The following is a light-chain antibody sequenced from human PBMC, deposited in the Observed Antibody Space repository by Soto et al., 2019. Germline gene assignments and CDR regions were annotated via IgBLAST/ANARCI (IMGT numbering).Light chain of an antibody. V-gene: IGLV2-14*03. J-gene: IGLJ1*01. Sequence: QSVLTQPASVSGSPGQSITISCTGTSSDFGVYNYVSWYQQYPGKVPKLLIYHVSNRPSGVSNRFSGSKSGNTASLTISGLQAEDEADYFCTSFTSDNLYVFGTGTKVTVL. CDR1: SSDFGVYNY. CDR3: TSFTSDNLYV. CDR2: HVS.